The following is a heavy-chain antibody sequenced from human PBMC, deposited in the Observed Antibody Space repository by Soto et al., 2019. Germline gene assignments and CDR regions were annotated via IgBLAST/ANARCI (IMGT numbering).Heavy chain of an antibody. J-gene: IGHJ4*02. V-gene: IGHV1-18*04. CDR2: ISAYNGNT. CDR3: ARVLPYYYDSSGYLDY. CDR1: GYTFTSYG. D-gene: IGHD3-22*01. Sequence: PSVKVSCKASGYTFTSYGISWVRQAPGQGLEWMGWISAYNGNTNYAQKLQGRVTMTTDTSTSTAYMELRSLRSDDTAVYYCARVLPYYYDSSGYLDYWGQGTLVTVSS.